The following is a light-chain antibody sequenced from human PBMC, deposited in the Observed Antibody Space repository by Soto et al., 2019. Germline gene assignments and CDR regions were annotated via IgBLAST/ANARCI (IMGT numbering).Light chain of an antibody. CDR1: QRVSNSS. Sequence: TLSLSPGERATLSCRASQRVSNSSLAWYQHKPGQSPRLLIFGVSSRATDIPDRFSGSGSGTDFTLTINRLEPEDFAVYFCQQYSISSTFGQGTKVDIK. V-gene: IGKV3-20*01. CDR3: QQYSISST. J-gene: IGKJ1*01. CDR2: GVS.